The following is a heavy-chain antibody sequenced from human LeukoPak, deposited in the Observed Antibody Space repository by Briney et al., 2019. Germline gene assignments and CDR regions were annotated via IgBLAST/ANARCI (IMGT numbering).Heavy chain of an antibody. V-gene: IGHV1-46*01. CDR2: INPSGGST. J-gene: IGHJ6*03. Sequence: ASVKVSCKASGYTFTSYYMHWVRQAPGQGLEWMGIINPSGGSTSYAQKFQGRVTMTRDMSTSTVYMELSSLRSEDTAVYYCASHVTPLYYDYVWGSSNYYYYMDVWGKGTTVTVSS. D-gene: IGHD3-16*01. CDR1: GYTFTSYY. CDR3: ASHVTPLYYDYVWGSSNYYYYMDV.